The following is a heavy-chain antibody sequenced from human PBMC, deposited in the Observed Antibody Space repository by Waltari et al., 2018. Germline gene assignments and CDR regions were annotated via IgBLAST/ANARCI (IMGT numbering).Heavy chain of an antibody. V-gene: IGHV1-69*01. CDR2: ISPIFGTA. D-gene: IGHD4-17*01. Sequence: QVQLVQSGAEVKKPGSSVKVSYKASGGTFSSYAISWVRQAPGQGLEWMGGISPIFGTANDAQKFQGRVTITADESTSTAYMELSSLRSEDTAVYYCARGLTTVVTFFSWFDPWGQGTLVTVSS. J-gene: IGHJ5*02. CDR3: ARGLTTVVTFFSWFDP. CDR1: GGTFSSYA.